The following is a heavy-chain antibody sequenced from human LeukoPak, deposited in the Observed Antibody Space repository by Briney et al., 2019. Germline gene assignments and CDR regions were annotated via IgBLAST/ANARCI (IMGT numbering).Heavy chain of an antibody. CDR3: AKGSACIAAANGGCYYYYYMDV. V-gene: IGHV3-23*01. Sequence: GGSLRLSCAASGFTFNSYAMSWVRQAPGKGLEWVSAISGTGGSTFYADSVKGRFTISRDNSKNTLYLQMNSLRAEDTAVYYCAKGSACIAAANGGCYYYYYMDVWDKGTTVTVSS. CDR1: GFTFNSYA. D-gene: IGHD6-13*01. CDR2: ISGTGGST. J-gene: IGHJ6*03.